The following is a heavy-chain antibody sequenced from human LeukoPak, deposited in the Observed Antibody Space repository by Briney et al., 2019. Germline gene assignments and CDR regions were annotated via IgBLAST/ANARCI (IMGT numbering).Heavy chain of an antibody. J-gene: IGHJ4*02. Sequence: ASVKVSCKAAGYTFTGYYMHWVRQAPGPGREWMGWISAYNGNTNYAQKLQGRGTMTTDTSTSTAYMERRSLRSDDTAVYCCARAGGYCGRISCPYYFDYWGQGSLVAVSS. D-gene: IGHD2-15*01. CDR1: GYTFTGYY. CDR3: ARAGGYCGRISCPYYFDY. CDR2: ISAYNGNT. V-gene: IGHV1-18*04.